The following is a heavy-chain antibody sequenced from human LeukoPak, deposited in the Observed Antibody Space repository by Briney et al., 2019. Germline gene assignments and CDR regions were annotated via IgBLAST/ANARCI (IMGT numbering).Heavy chain of an antibody. J-gene: IGHJ4*02. CDR3: AREWSSSWSGGY. D-gene: IGHD6-13*01. V-gene: IGHV3-30*04. CDR2: ISYDGSNK. Sequence: GGSLRLSCAASGFTFSSYAMHWVRQAPGKGLEWVAVISYDGSNKYYADSVKDRFTISRDNSKNTLYLQVNSLSAEDTAVYYCAREWSSSWSGGYWGQGTLVTVSS. CDR1: GFTFSSYA.